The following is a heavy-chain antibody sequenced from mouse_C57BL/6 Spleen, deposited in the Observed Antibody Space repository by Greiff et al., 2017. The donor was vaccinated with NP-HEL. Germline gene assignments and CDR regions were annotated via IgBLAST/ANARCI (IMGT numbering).Heavy chain of an antibody. Sequence: EVKLVESGGGLVKPGGSLKLSCAASGFTFSSYTMSWVRQTPEKRLGWVATISGGGGNTYYPDSVKGRFTISRDNAKNTLYLQMSSLRSEDTALYYCARQGDGNYGWYFDVWGTGTTVTVSS. J-gene: IGHJ1*03. D-gene: IGHD2-1*01. CDR2: ISGGGGNT. V-gene: IGHV5-9*01. CDR1: GFTFSSYT. CDR3: ARQGDGNYGWYFDV.